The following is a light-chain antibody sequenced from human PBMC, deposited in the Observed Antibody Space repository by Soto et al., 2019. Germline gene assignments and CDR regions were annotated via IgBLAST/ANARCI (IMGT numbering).Light chain of an antibody. Sequence: EIVLTQSPGTLSLSPGERATLSCRASQSVSSSYLAWYQQKPGQAPRLLIYGASTRATGIPDRFGGSGSGTDFTLTISRLEPEDFAVYYCQQYGSSPRDLTFGGGTKVEIK. CDR2: GAS. J-gene: IGKJ4*01. V-gene: IGKV3-20*01. CDR3: QQYGSSPRDLT. CDR1: QSVSSSY.